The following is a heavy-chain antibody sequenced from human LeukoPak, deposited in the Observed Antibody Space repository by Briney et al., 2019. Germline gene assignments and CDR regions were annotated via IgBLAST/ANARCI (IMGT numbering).Heavy chain of an antibody. Sequence: ASVKVSCKASGYTFTSYGISWVRQAPGQGLEWMGWISAYNGNTNYAQKLQGRVTMTTDTSTSTAYMELRSLRSDDTAVYYCARASGDYVWGSYRVDYWGQGTLVTVSS. J-gene: IGHJ4*02. CDR3: ARASGDYVWGSYRVDY. CDR2: ISAYNGNT. CDR1: GYTFTSYG. V-gene: IGHV1-18*01. D-gene: IGHD3-16*02.